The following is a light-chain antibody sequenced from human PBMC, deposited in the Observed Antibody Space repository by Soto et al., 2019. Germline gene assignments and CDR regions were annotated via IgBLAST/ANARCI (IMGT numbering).Light chain of an antibody. CDR2: EVS. J-gene: IGLJ1*01. CDR1: SSDVGCYNH. Sequence: QSVLTQPASVSGSPGQSITISCTGTSSDVGCYNHVSWYQQHPGKAPKVMIYEVSYPPSGVSSRFSGSKSGNTASLTISGLQAEDEADYYCSSYTASSTYVFGGGTKVTVL. CDR3: SSYTASSTYV. V-gene: IGLV2-14*01.